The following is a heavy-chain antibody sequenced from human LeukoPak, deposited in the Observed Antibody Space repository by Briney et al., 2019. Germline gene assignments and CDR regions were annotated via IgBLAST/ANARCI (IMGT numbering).Heavy chain of an antibody. CDR2: VHYSGTA. CDR1: DGSITNYD. J-gene: IGHJ4*02. CDR3: ARGSSIAARLLDY. Sequence: SETLSFTCTVSDGSITNYDWSWVRQPPGKGLEFIGHVHYSGTANYNPSLKSRVTISVDTSKNQFSLKPSSVTAADTAVYYCARGSSIAARLLDYWGQGTLVTVSS. V-gene: IGHV4-59*01. D-gene: IGHD6-6*01.